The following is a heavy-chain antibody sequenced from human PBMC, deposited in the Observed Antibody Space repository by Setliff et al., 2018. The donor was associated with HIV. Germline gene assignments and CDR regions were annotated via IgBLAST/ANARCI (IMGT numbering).Heavy chain of an antibody. V-gene: IGHV5-51*01. J-gene: IGHJ5*02. CDR2: IYPGDSDT. CDR3: ARRLYSSEAFDP. Sequence: RGESLKISCKGSGYRFTDYWIGWVRQMPGKGLEWMGAIYPGDSDTRYNPSFQGQVAISADKSTSTAYLQWSSLKASDTAMYYCARRLYSSEAFDPWGQGTLVTVSS. D-gene: IGHD6-25*01. CDR1: GYRFTDYW.